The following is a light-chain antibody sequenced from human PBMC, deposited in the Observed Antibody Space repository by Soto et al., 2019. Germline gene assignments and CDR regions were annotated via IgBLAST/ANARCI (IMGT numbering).Light chain of an antibody. CDR1: QSVSSN. CDR3: QQYNNWPPT. CDR2: GAS. Sequence: EIVMTQSPATLSVSPGERATLSCRASQSVSSNLAWYQQKPGQAPRLLIYGASTRATGIPARFSGSGSGTEFTLTISSLQSEDCAVYYCQQYNNWPPTVGGGTKVEIK. V-gene: IGKV3-15*01. J-gene: IGKJ4*01.